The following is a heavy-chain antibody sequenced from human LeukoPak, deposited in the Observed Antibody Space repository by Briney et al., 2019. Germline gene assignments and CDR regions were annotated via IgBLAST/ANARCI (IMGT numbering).Heavy chain of an antibody. CDR2: VYHSGST. V-gene: IGHV4-38-2*02. Sequence: SETLSLTCTVSGYSISSGYYWGWIRQPPGKGLEWIGSVYHSGSTYYNPSLKSRVTISVDTSKNQFSLTLSSVTAADTAVYHCARDIRSHNGPGGYYYYYMDVWGKGTTVTVSS. CDR1: GYSISSGYY. CDR3: ARDIRSHNGPGGYYYYYMDV. D-gene: IGHD2-8*01. J-gene: IGHJ6*03.